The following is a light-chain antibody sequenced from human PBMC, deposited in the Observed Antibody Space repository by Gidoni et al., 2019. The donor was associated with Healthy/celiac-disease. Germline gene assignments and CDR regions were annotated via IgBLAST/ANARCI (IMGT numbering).Light chain of an antibody. CDR1: QSVLYSPNNKNY. V-gene: IGKV4-1*01. J-gene: IGKJ1*01. Sequence: DIVMTQSPDSLAWSLGERASINCKSSQSVLYSPNNKNYLALYQQKPGQPPKLLIYWASTRESGVPDRFSGSGSGKDFTLTISSLQAEDVAVYYCQQYYSTPRTFGQGTKVEIK. CDR3: QQYYSTPRT. CDR2: WAS.